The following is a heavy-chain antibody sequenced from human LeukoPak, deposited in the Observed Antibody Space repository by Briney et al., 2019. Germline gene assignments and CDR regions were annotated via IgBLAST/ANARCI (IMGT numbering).Heavy chain of an antibody. CDR3: ARDGYNQPVLTY. V-gene: IGHV1-2*02. D-gene: IGHD5-24*01. J-gene: IGHJ4*02. Sequence: ASVKVSCKASGYTFTGYYTHWVRQAPGQGLEWMGWINPNSGGTNYAQKFQGRVTMTRDTSISTAYMELSRLRSDDTAVYYCARDGYNQPVLTYWGQGTLVTVSS. CDR1: GYTFTGYY. CDR2: INPNSGGT.